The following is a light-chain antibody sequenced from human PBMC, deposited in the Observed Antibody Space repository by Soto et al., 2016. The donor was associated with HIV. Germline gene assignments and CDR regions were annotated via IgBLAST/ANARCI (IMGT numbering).Light chain of an antibody. CDR2: DDS. Sequence: SYVLAQPPSVSVAPGKTARISCGGNNIGTKGVHWYQQKPGQAPVLVVYDDSDRPSGIPERFSGSNSGNTATLTISRVEAGDEADYYCQVWDTSTDHVVFGGGTKLTVL. CDR1: NIGTKG. V-gene: IGLV3-21*03. CDR3: QVWDTSTDHVV. J-gene: IGLJ2*01.